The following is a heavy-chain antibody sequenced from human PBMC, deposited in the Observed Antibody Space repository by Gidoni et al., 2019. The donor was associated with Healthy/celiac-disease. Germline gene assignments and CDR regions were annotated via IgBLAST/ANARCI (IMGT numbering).Heavy chain of an antibody. V-gene: IGHV4-30-4*01. CDR3: ARVGACSSTSCYYYYYYMDV. Sequence: QDSGPGLLKPSQTLSLTCTVSGGSISSGDYYWSWIRQPPGKGLEWIGYIYYSGSTYYNPSLKSRVTISVDTSKNQFSLKLSSVTAADTAVYYCARVGACSSTSCYYYYYYMDVWGKGTTVTVSS. CDR2: IYYSGST. J-gene: IGHJ6*03. CDR1: GGSISSGDYY. D-gene: IGHD2-2*01.